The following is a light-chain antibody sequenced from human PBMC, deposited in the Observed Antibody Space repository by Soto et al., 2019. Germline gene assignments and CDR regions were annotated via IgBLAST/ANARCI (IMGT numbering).Light chain of an antibody. CDR3: QQYGSSRFT. J-gene: IGKJ3*01. Sequence: EIVLTQSPGTLSLSPGERATLSCRASQSISSSYIAWYQQKPGQAPRLLVYGASSRATGIPDSFSGSGSGTDFTLTISRLEPEDFAVYYCQQYGSSRFTFGPGTKVDIK. V-gene: IGKV3-20*01. CDR2: GAS. CDR1: QSISSSY.